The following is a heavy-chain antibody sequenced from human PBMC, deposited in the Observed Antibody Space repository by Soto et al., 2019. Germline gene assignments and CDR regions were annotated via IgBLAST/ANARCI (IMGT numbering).Heavy chain of an antibody. V-gene: IGHV4-34*01. CDR1: GGSFSGYY. D-gene: IGHD3-10*01. J-gene: IGHJ5*02. CDR3: ARVTYYYGSGSYLP. Sequence: QVQLQQWGAGLLKPSETLSLTCAVYGGSFSGYYWSWIRQPPGKGLEWIGEINHSGSTNYNPSLKSRVTISVDTSKNQFSLKLRSVTAADTAVYYCARVTYYYGSGSYLPWGQGTLVTVSS. CDR2: INHSGST.